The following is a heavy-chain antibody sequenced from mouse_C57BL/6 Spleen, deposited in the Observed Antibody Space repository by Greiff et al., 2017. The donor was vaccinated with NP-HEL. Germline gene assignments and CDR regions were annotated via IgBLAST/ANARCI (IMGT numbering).Heavy chain of an antibody. V-gene: IGHV1-52*01. CDR3: ARFPHYYGSSLYYYAMDY. D-gene: IGHD1-1*01. CDR2: IDPSDSET. J-gene: IGHJ4*01. CDR1: GYTFTSYW. Sequence: QVQLQQPGAELVRPGSSVKLSCKASGYTFTSYWMHWVKQRPIQGLEWIGNIDPSDSETHYNQKFKDKATLTVDKSSSPAYMQLSSLTSEDSAVYYCARFPHYYGSSLYYYAMDYWGQGTSVTVSS.